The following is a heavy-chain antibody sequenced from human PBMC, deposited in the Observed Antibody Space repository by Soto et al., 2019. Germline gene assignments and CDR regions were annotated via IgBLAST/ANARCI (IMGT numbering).Heavy chain of an antibody. D-gene: IGHD1-26*01. CDR1: GFTFSSYG. Sequence: GGSLRLSCAASGFTFSSYGMHWVRQAPGKGLEWVAVIWYDGSNKYYADSVKGRFTISRDNSKNTLYLQMNSLRAEDTAVYYCARSVGGVYYFDYWGQGTLVTVSS. CDR3: ARSVGGVYYFDY. J-gene: IGHJ4*02. CDR2: IWYDGSNK. V-gene: IGHV3-33*01.